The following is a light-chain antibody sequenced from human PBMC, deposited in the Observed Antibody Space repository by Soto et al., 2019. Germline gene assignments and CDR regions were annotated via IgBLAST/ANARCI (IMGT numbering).Light chain of an antibody. V-gene: IGLV2-14*02. Sequence: SPGESITISCTGTSSDVGTYNLVSWYQQYPGKAPKLMICDVSNRPSGVSNRFSGSKSGNTASLTISGLQAEDEADYYCSAFTGTSYVFGTGTKVTVL. CDR3: SAFTGTSYV. J-gene: IGLJ1*01. CDR1: SSDVGTYNL. CDR2: DVS.